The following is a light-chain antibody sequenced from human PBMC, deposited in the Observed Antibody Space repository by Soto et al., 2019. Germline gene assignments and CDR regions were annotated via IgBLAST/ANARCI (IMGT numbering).Light chain of an antibody. V-gene: IGKV3-15*01. CDR1: QSINSN. Sequence: IVSTQYPAQLSVSPGERATLSFISSQSINSNLAWYQQKPGQAPRLLMFRASIRATGFPARFSGSGSGTEFNITISSLQSEDSAVYYCQQYNNWPRATFGGGTKVDNK. CDR3: QQYNNWPRAT. J-gene: IGKJ4*01. CDR2: RAS.